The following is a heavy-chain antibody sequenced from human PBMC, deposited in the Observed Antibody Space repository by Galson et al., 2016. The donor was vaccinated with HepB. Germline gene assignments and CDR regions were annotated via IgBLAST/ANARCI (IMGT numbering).Heavy chain of an antibody. CDR1: GFTFSSYG. D-gene: IGHD5-18*01. Sequence: SLRLSCAASGFTFSSYGMHWVRQAPGKGLEWVALIWYDGNNKYYADSVKGRFTISRDNSKNTLYLQMNSLRAEDTAVYYCARHVRSRILTERGYSYAYWYFDLWGRGALVTVSS. J-gene: IGHJ2*01. V-gene: IGHV3-33*01. CDR3: ARHVRSRILTERGYSYAYWYFDL. CDR2: IWYDGNNK.